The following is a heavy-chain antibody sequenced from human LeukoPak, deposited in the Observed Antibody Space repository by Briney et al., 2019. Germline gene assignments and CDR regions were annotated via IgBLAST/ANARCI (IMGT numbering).Heavy chain of an antibody. CDR3: ARGQYGDGRNGDY. Sequence: GGSLRLSCAASGFTFSSYWMHWVRQAPGKGLVWVSRINSDGSSTSYADSVKGRFTISRDNAKNTLYLQMNSLRAEDTAVYYCARGQYGDGRNGDYWGQGTLVTVSS. D-gene: IGHD4-17*01. CDR1: GFTFSSYW. CDR2: INSDGSST. J-gene: IGHJ4*02. V-gene: IGHV3-74*01.